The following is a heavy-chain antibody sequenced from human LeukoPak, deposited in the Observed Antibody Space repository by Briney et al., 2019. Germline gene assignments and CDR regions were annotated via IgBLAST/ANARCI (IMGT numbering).Heavy chain of an antibody. CDR1: GFTFSSYG. V-gene: IGHV3-30*18. Sequence: GGSLRLSCAASGFTFSSYGMHWVRQAPGKGLELVAVISYDGSNKYYADSVKGRFTISRDNSKDTLYLQMNSLRAEDTAVYYCAKDRGGCSSTSCYYHDYWGQGTLVTVSS. J-gene: IGHJ4*02. D-gene: IGHD2-2*01. CDR2: ISYDGSNK. CDR3: AKDRGGCSSTSCYYHDY.